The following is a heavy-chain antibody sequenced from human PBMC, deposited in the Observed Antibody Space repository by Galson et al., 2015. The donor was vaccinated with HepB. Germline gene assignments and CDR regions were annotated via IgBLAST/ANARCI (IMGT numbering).Heavy chain of an antibody. V-gene: IGHV1-18*01. D-gene: IGHD4-17*01. J-gene: IGHJ4*02. CDR3: ARDLTYANGDSRDY. Sequence: VKVSCKASGYTFTSYGISWVRQAPGQGLEWMGWISAYNGNTNYAQKLQGRVTMTTDTSTSTAYMELRSLRSDDTAVYYCARDLTYANGDSRDYWGQGTLVTVSS. CDR2: ISAYNGNT. CDR1: GYTFTSYG.